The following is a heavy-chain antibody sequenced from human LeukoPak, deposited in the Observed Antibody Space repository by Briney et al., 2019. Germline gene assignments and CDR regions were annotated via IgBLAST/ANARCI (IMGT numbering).Heavy chain of an antibody. Sequence: SETLSLTCTVSGGFITSSNSHWGWIRQPPGKGLEWVGTIYYSGSTYYKSSLKSRVTISLDTSNNQFSLRLSSVTAADTAVYYCAREVNYGDYGDNAFDIWGQGTMVTVSS. V-gene: IGHV4-39*07. J-gene: IGHJ3*02. CDR3: AREVNYGDYGDNAFDI. CDR2: IYYSGST. D-gene: IGHD4-17*01. CDR1: GGFITSSNSH.